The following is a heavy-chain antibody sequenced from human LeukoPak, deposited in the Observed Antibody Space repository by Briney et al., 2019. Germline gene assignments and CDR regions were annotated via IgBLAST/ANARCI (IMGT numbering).Heavy chain of an antibody. CDR2: IYYSGST. D-gene: IGHD6-19*01. J-gene: IGHJ4*02. V-gene: IGHV4-39*07. Sequence: SETLSLTCTVSGGSISSSSYYWGWIRQPPGKGLEWIGSIYYSGSTYYNPSLKSRVTISVDTSKNQFSLKLSSVTAADTAVYYCARERVRAVAGSRDFDYWGQGTLVTVSS. CDR1: GGSISSSSYY. CDR3: ARERVRAVAGSRDFDY.